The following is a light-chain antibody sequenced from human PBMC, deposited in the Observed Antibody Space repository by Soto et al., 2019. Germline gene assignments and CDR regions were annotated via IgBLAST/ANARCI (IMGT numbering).Light chain of an antibody. V-gene: IGKV1-6*01. J-gene: IGKJ1*01. CDR1: QGIRSD. CDR3: LQDYGYPRT. CDR2: AAS. Sequence: AIQMTQSPSSLSASVGDRVTITCRASQGIRSDLAWYQKKSGTAPKLLIYAASSLQSGVPSRFSGSGFGSDFTLTISSLQPEDFATYYCLQDYGYPRTFDQGTSVEI.